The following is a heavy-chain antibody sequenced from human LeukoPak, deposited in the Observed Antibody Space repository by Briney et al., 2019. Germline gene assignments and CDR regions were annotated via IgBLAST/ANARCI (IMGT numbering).Heavy chain of an antibody. CDR2: IHFNGNT. V-gene: IGHV4-4*07. CDR1: GDSISDNY. Sequence: SETLSLTCTVSGDSISDNYWSWIRQPAGKGLEWISRIHFNGNTDYNPSLKSRVTTSIDTPRNQFSLKLSSVTAADTAVFYCARDRGGSSWYNYYDAWGQGILVTVSS. D-gene: IGHD6-13*01. CDR3: ARDRGGSSWYNYYDA. J-gene: IGHJ4*02.